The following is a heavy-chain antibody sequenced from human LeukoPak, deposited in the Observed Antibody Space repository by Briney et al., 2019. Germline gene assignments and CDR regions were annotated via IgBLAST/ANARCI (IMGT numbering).Heavy chain of an antibody. CDR2: IYYSGST. J-gene: IGHJ5*02. Sequence: SETLSLTCTVSGRSISSYYWSWIRQPPGKGLEWIGYIYYSGSTNYNPSLKSRVTISVDTSKNQFSLKLSSVTAADTAVYYCARFKAWFDPWGQGTLVTVSS. CDR1: GRSISSYY. V-gene: IGHV4-59*01. CDR3: ARFKAWFDP.